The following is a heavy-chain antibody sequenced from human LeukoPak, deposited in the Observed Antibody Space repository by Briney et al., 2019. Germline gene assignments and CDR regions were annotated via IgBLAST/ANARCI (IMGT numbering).Heavy chain of an antibody. D-gene: IGHD2-15*01. Sequence: GGSLRLSYAASGFPFSSYSMNWVRQAPGKGLEWVSSFSSSSRNKYYAESVKGRFTISRDNAKNSLYLQMNSLRAEDAAVYYCARARSYCSGGSCYGRDYYYYYMDVWGKGTTVTVSS. CDR1: GFPFSSYS. CDR2: FSSSSRNK. J-gene: IGHJ6*03. CDR3: ARARSYCSGGSCYGRDYYYYYMDV. V-gene: IGHV3-21*01.